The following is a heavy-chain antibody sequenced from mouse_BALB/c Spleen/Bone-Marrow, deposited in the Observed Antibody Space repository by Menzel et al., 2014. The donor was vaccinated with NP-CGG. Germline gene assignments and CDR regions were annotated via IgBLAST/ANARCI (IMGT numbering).Heavy chain of an antibody. J-gene: IGHJ4*01. CDR3: ARGVVYYYAMDY. Sequence: VQLQQSGAELVKPGASGKRSCKASGYTFTNYWMHWGKQGPGQGLEWIGEIDPXDSYSNYNQNFKGKATLTVDKSSSTAYMQLTSLTSEDSAVYYCARGVVYYYAMDYWGQGTSVTVSS. CDR2: IDPXDSYS. V-gene: IGHV1-69*02. CDR1: GYTFTNYW.